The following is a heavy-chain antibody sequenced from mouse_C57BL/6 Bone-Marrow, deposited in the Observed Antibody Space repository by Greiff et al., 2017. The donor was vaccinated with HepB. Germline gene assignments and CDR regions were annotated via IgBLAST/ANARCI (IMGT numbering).Heavy chain of an antibody. Sequence: QVQLQQSGAELARPGASVKLSCKASGYTFTSYGISWVNQRTGQGLEWIGEIYPRSGNTYYNEKFKGKATLTADKSSSTAYMELRSLTSEDSAVYFCARWDHYYGSSYFDYWGQGTTLTVSS. D-gene: IGHD1-1*01. J-gene: IGHJ2*01. CDR1: GYTFTSYG. CDR2: IYPRSGNT. V-gene: IGHV1-81*01. CDR3: ARWDHYYGSSYFDY.